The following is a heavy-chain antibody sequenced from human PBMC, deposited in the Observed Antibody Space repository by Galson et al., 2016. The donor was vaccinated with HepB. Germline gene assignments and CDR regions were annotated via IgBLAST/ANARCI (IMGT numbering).Heavy chain of an antibody. J-gene: IGHJ3*02. Sequence: SLRLSCAASGFTFSSYAMHWVRQAPGKGLEWVSGISGSGGSTYYADSVKGRFTISRDNSKNTLYLQMNSLRAEDTAIYYCAKRGRAFDIWGQGTMVTVSS. D-gene: IGHD3-10*01. CDR3: AKRGRAFDI. V-gene: IGHV3-23*01. CDR2: ISGSGGST. CDR1: GFTFSSYA.